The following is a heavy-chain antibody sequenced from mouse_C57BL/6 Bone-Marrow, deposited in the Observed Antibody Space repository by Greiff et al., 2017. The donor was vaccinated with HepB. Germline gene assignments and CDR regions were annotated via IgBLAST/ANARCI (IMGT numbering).Heavy chain of an antibody. V-gene: IGHV3-5*01. CDR1: GISITTCNYR. D-gene: IGHD1-1*01. CDR2: IYYSDTI. CDR3: AREVPYYGSSYGYFDV. Sequence: DVKLQESGPGLVKPSQSVILTCTVTGISITTCNYRWSWLRPFPGNKLEWQGYIYYSDTITYNPSPTSRTSITRDTPKNQFFLEMNSLTAEDTATYYCAREVPYYGSSYGYFDVWGTGTTVTVSS. J-gene: IGHJ1*03.